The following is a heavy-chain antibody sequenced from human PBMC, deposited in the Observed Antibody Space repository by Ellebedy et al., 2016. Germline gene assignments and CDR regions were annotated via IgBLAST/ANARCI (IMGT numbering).Heavy chain of an antibody. Sequence: GSLRLSCAVYGGSFSGYYWSWIRQPPGKGLEWIGEINHSGSTNYNPSLKSRVTISVDTSKNQFFLKLSSVTAADTAVYYCARGRRITMVRGVTDYWGQGTLVTVSS. V-gene: IGHV4-34*01. CDR2: INHSGST. CDR1: GGSFSGYY. CDR3: ARGRRITMVRGVTDY. D-gene: IGHD3-10*01. J-gene: IGHJ4*02.